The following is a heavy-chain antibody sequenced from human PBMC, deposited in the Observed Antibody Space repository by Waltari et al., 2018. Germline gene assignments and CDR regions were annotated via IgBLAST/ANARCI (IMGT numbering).Heavy chain of an antibody. CDR1: GLTFSSYW. J-gene: IGHJ3*02. D-gene: IGHD4-17*01. CDR3: AREGYGDYDAFDI. CDR2: INSDGSST. Sequence: EVQLVESGGGLVQPGGSLRLSCAASGLTFSSYWMHWVRQAPGKGLVWVSRINSDGSSTSYADSVKGRFTISRDNAKNTLYLQMNSLRAEDTAVYYCAREGYGDYDAFDIWGQGTMVTVSS. V-gene: IGHV3-74*01.